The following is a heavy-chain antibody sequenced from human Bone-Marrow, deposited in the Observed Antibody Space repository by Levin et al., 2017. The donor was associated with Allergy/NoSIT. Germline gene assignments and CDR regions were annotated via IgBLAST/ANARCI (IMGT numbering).Heavy chain of an antibody. V-gene: IGHV4-39*07. CDR1: GGSITTSHYY. J-gene: IGHJ5*02. D-gene: IGHD3-10*01. Sequence: PSETLSLTCNVSGGSITTSHYYWGWVRQAPGKGLEWIGNVYYSGSTYYNPSLKSRVSMSADTSKNQFSLKLSSVTAADTAVYSCARGSRLWFGGVLSGCWFEHWGQGTPVTVSS. CDR3: ARGSRLWFGGVLSGCWFEH. CDR2: VYYSGST.